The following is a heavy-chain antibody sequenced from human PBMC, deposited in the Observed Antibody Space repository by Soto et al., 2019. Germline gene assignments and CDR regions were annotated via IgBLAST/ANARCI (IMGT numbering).Heavy chain of an antibody. CDR2: ISYDGSNK. J-gene: IGHJ4*02. D-gene: IGHD4-17*01. V-gene: IGHV3-30*18. Sequence: QVQLVESGGGVVQPGRSLRLSCAASGFTFSSYGMHWVRQAPGKGLEWVAVISYDGSNKYYADSVKGRFTISRDNSKNTLYLQMISLRAEDTAVYYCAKDQDYGDYGGYFDYWGQGTPVTVSS. CDR3: AKDQDYGDYGGYFDY. CDR1: GFTFSSYG.